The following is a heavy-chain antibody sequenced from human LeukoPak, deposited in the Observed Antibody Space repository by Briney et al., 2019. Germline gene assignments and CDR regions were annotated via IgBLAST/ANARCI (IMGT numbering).Heavy chain of an antibody. J-gene: IGHJ3*01. D-gene: IGHD6-13*01. V-gene: IGHV7-4-1*02. CDR3: ARERRSSSPGEQQLVRAFDV. CDR2: INTNTGNP. CDR1: GYTFTNYA. Sequence: ASVKVSCKASGYTFTNYAMNWVRQAPGQGLEWMGWINTNTGNPTYAQGFTGRFVFSLDTSVSTAYLQISSLKAEDTAMYYCARERRSSSPGEQQLVRAFDVWGQGTMVTVSS.